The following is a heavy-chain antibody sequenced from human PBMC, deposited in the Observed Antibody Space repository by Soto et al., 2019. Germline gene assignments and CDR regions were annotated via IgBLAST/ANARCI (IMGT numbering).Heavy chain of an antibody. J-gene: IGHJ4*02. CDR2: TSSGSSNI. Sequence: EVQLVESGGGLVKPGGSLTLSCGASGFAFRSYNMNWVRQAPGKGLEWVASTSSGSSNIYYADSVKGRFTISRDNAKNSLYLQMDSLRAEDSAVYYCASTTVVAATFDFWGQGTLVTVSS. CDR1: GFAFRSYN. CDR3: ASTTVVAATFDF. D-gene: IGHD2-15*01. V-gene: IGHV3-21*01.